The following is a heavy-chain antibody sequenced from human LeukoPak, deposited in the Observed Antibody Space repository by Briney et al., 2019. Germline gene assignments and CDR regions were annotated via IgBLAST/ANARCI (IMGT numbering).Heavy chain of an antibody. D-gene: IGHD3-10*01. J-gene: IGHJ6*03. Sequence: ASVKVSCKASGYTFTGYCMHWVRQAPGQGLEWMGWINPNSGGTNYAQKFQGRVTMTRDTSISTAYMELSRLRSDDTAVYYCARDPYYGSGPPYYMDVWGKGTTVTVSS. CDR1: GYTFTGYC. CDR3: ARDPYYGSGPPYYMDV. V-gene: IGHV1-2*02. CDR2: INPNSGGT.